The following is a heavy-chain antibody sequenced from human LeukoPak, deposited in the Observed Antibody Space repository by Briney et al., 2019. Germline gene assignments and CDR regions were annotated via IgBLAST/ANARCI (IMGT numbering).Heavy chain of an antibody. J-gene: IGHJ6*02. D-gene: IGHD4-11*01. Sequence: GGALRVSRAASGFTLSRYYMTWFRPAAGKGLEGVSVIYSGGSTYYADSVKRRVAISRDNYNNTVFLQMNIVRAEDPAVYYCARSYSNHLFGMDVWGQGTTVTVSS. CDR3: ARSYSNHLFGMDV. CDR1: GFTLSRYY. CDR2: IYSGGST. V-gene: IGHV3-66*01.